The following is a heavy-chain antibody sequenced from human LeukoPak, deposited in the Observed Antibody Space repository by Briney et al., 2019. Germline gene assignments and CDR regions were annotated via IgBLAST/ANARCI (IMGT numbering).Heavy chain of an antibody. D-gene: IGHD4-17*01. Sequence: PSETPSLTCTVSGGSISNYYWSWVRQPPGKGLECIGYIYYSGSTNYNPSLKSRVTISLDTSNNQFSLNLSSVTAADTAVYYCASLTTVTQGYFDFWGQGTLVTVSS. CDR2: IYYSGST. V-gene: IGHV4-59*08. J-gene: IGHJ4*02. CDR1: GGSISNYY. CDR3: ASLTTVTQGYFDF.